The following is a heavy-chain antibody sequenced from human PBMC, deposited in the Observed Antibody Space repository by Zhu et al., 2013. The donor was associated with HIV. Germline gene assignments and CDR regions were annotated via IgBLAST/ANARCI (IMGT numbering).Heavy chain of an antibody. CDR1: GGSFSTYY. Sequence: QVQLQQWGAGLLKPSETLSLTCAVYGGSFSTYYWSWVRQPPGKGLEWIGEIYHSGSTNYNPSLKSRVTISVDKSKNQFSLKLSSVTAADTAVYYCARDSTVLGYSYGPSSFDPWGQGTLVTVSS. D-gene: IGHD5-18*01. J-gene: IGHJ5*02. CDR2: IYHSGST. CDR3: ARDSTVLGYSYGPSSFDP. V-gene: IGHV4-34*01.